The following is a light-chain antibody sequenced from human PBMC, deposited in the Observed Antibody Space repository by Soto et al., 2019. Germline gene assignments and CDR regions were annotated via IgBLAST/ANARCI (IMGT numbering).Light chain of an antibody. CDR2: EVS. J-gene: IGLJ1*01. V-gene: IGLV2-14*01. CDR1: SSDVGGYNY. Sequence: QSALTQPASVSGSPGQSITISCTGTSSDVGGYNYVSWYQQHPGKAPKLMIYEVSNRPSGVSNRFSGSKSGHTASLTISGLQAEEEADYYCSSYTSSNALGIFGTGTKLTVL. CDR3: SSYTSSNALGI.